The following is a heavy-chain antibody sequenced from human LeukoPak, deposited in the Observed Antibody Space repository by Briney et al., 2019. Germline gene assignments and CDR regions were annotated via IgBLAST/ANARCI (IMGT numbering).Heavy chain of an antibody. Sequence: SETLSLTCTVSGGSISSYYWSWIRQPPGKGLEWIGYIYYSGSTYYNPSLKSRVTISVDTSKNQVSLKLSSVTAADTAVYYCAREMEDKSLVWFGELKKYYYYYMDVWGKGTTVTVSS. CDR1: GGSISSYY. V-gene: IGHV4-59*12. CDR3: AREMEDKSLVWFGELKKYYYYYMDV. CDR2: IYYSGST. J-gene: IGHJ6*03. D-gene: IGHD3-10*01.